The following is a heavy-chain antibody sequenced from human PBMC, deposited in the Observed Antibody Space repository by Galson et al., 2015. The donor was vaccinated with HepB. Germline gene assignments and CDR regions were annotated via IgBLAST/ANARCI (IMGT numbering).Heavy chain of an antibody. CDR2: ISSSSSSI. CDR3: ARGPYYYGSGSWDDY. D-gene: IGHD3-10*01. CDR1: GFTFTTYS. V-gene: IGHV3-48*02. Sequence: SLRLSCAASGFTFTTYSMNWVRQAPGKGLEWVSHISSSSSSIYYADSVKGRFTISRNNAKNSLYLQLNSLRDEDTAVYYCARGPYYYGSGSWDDYWGQGTLVTVSS. J-gene: IGHJ4*02.